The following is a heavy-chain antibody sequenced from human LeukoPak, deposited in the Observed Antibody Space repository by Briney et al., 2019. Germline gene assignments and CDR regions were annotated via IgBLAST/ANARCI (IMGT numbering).Heavy chain of an antibody. CDR3: AKDQRRISSSSQILAYFLFDI. CDR2: ISGSGGST. CDR1: GFTFSSYA. J-gene: IGHJ3*02. Sequence: GGSLRLSCAASGFTFSSYAMSWVRQAPGKGLEWVSAISGSGGSTYYADSVEGRFTISRDNSKNTLYLQMNSLRAEDTAVYYCAKDQRRISSSSQILAYFLFDIWGQGTMVTVSS. D-gene: IGHD3-3*02. V-gene: IGHV3-23*01.